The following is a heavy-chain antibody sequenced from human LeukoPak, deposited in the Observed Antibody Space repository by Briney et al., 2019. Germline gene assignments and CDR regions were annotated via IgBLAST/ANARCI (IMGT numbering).Heavy chain of an antibody. J-gene: IGHJ4*02. V-gene: IGHV3-23*01. CDR3: AKDPPTTVGY. Sequence: GGSLRLSCAASGVTFSGDAMSGGREAPRKGLEWVSAISGSGGSTYYADSVKGRFTISRDNSKNTLYLQMNSLRAEDTAVYYCAKDPPTTVGYWGQGTLVTVSS. CDR1: GVTFSGDA. CDR2: ISGSGGST. D-gene: IGHD4-11*01.